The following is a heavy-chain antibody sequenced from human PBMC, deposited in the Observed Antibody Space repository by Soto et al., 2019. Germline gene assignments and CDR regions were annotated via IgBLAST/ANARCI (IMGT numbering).Heavy chain of an antibody. D-gene: IGHD3-16*02. CDR1: GYTFTSYY. CDR3: ARDCGVIVPLDAFDI. V-gene: IGHV1-46*01. J-gene: IGHJ3*02. CDR2: INPSGGST. Sequence: ASVKVSCKASGYTFTSYYMHWVRQAPGRGLEWMGIINPSGGSTSYAQKFQGRVTMTRDTSTSTAYMELSSLRSEDTAVYYCARDCGVIVPLDAFDIWGQGTMVTVSS.